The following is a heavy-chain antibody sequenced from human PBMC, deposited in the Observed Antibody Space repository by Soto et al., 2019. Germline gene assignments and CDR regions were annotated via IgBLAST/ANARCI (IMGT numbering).Heavy chain of an antibody. CDR2: IDPSDSYT. Sequence: PGESLKISCKGSGYSFTSYWISWVRQMPGKGLEWVGRIDPSDSYTNYSPSFQGHVTISADKSISTAYLQWSSLKASDTAMYYCARLHGYYDSSGYVSLDVWGQGTTVTVSS. V-gene: IGHV5-10-1*01. CDR1: GYSFTSYW. CDR3: ARLHGYYDSSGYVSLDV. D-gene: IGHD3-22*01. J-gene: IGHJ6*02.